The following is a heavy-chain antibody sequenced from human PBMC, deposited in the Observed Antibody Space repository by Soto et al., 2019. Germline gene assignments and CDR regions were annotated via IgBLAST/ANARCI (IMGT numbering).Heavy chain of an antibody. CDR2: IYSGGST. D-gene: IGHD3-16*01. V-gene: IGHV3-66*01. CDR3: ARDPWAADY. CDR1: GFPSSLNY. Sequence: EVRLVESGGGLVKPGGSLRLSCEAPGFPSSLNYMSWARQVPGKGLEWVSVIYSGGSTFYADSVRGRFTISRDNSKNTVNLQMNSLRAEDTAVYYCARDPWAADYWGQGTLVTVSS. J-gene: IGHJ4*02.